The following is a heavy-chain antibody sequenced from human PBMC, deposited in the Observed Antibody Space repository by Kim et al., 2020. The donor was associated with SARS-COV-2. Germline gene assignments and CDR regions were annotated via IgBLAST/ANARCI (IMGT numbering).Heavy chain of an antibody. CDR2: IYTSGST. CDR3: ARDLRGWFDP. Sequence: SETLSLTCTVSGGSISSGSYYWSWIRQPAGKGLEWIGRIYTSGSTNYNPSLKSRVTISVDTSKNQFSLKLSSVTAADTAVYYCARDLRGWFDPWGQGTLVTVSS. V-gene: IGHV4-61*02. J-gene: IGHJ5*02. CDR1: GGSISSGSYY.